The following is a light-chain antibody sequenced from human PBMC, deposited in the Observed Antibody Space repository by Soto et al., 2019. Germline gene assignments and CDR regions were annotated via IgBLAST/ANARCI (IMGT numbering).Light chain of an antibody. Sequence: DIQMTQSPSTLSASVGDRVTITCRASQSISSWLAWYQQKPGKAPKLLIYDAYSLESGVQSRFSGSGSGTEFTLTIRSLQPDDFATYYCKKYNSYLWTFGQGTKVDIK. CDR3: KKYNSYLWT. J-gene: IGKJ1*01. CDR2: DAY. CDR1: QSISSW. V-gene: IGKV1-5*01.